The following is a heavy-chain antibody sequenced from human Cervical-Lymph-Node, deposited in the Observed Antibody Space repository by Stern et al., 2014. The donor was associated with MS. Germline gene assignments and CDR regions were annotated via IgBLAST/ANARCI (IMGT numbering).Heavy chain of an antibody. D-gene: IGHD2-15*01. V-gene: IGHV3-33*01. CDR3: ARDRHDLGYCSGGSCYLPDY. CDR1: GFPFSSYG. J-gene: IGHJ4*02. Sequence: DQLVESGGGVVQPGRSLRLSCAASGFPFSSYGMHWVRQAPGKGLEWVAVIWYDGSNKYYADSVKGRFTISRDNSKNTLYLQMNSLRAEDTAVYYCARDRHDLGYCSGGSCYLPDYWGQGTLVTVSS. CDR2: IWYDGSNK.